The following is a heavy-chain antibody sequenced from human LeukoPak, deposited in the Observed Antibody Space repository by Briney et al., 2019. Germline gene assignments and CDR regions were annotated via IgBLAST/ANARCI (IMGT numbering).Heavy chain of an antibody. D-gene: IGHD4-23*01. CDR2: INQDGSEQ. Sequence: GGCLRLSCAASGFTFSRHWMSWVRQASGKGLEWGANINQDGSEQHYVDSVKGRFTISRDNAKNSLYLQMNSLRAEDTAVYYCAPTTVVTGYYFDYWGQGTLVTV. CDR1: GFTFSRHW. CDR3: APTTVVTGYYFDY. J-gene: IGHJ4*02. V-gene: IGHV3-7*01.